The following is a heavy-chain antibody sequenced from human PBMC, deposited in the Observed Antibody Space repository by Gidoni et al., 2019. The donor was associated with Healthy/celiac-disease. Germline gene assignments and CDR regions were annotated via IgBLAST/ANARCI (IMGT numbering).Heavy chain of an antibody. V-gene: IGHV3-73*02. CDR2: IRSKANSYAT. CDR1: GFTFRGSA. CDR3: TSPIVVVPAAIKPSHGMDV. J-gene: IGHJ6*02. Sequence: EVQLVESGGGLVQPGGSLNLPCAAPGFTFRGSAIHWFRQASGKGLEWVGRIRSKANSYATAYAASVKGRFTISRDDSKNTAYLQMNSLKTEDTAVYYCTSPIVVVPAAIKPSHGMDVWGQGTTVTVSS. D-gene: IGHD2-2*01.